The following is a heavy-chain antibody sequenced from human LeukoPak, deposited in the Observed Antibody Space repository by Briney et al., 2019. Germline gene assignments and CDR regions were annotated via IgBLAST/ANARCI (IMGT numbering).Heavy chain of an antibody. Sequence: PGGSLRLSCAASGFTFSSYAMHWVRQAAGKGLEWVAVISYDGSNKYYADSVKGRFTISRDNSKNTLYLQMNSLRAEDTAVYYCARAPHGSGKDYWGQGTPVTVSS. CDR2: ISYDGSNK. V-gene: IGHV3-30-3*01. J-gene: IGHJ4*02. CDR3: ARAPHGSGKDY. D-gene: IGHD3-10*01. CDR1: GFTFSSYA.